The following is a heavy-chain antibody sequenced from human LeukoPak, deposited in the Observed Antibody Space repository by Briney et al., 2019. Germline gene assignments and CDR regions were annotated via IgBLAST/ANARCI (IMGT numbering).Heavy chain of an antibody. V-gene: IGHV1-18*01. D-gene: IGHD2-2*01. J-gene: IGHJ3*02. CDR2: ISAYNGNT. CDR3: ARRDCSSTSCSDAFDI. CDR1: GYTFTSYG. Sequence: ASVKVSCKASGYTFTSYGISWVRQAPGQGLEWMGWISAYNGNTNYARKLQGRVTMTTDTSTSTAYMELRSLRSDDTAVYYCARRDCSSTSCSDAFDIWGQGTMVTVSS.